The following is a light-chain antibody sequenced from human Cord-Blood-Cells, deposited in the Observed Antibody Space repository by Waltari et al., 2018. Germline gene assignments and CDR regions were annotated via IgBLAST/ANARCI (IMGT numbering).Light chain of an antibody. J-gene: IGLJ2*01. CDR3: CSYAGSYNVV. CDR1: SSDVGGYNY. Sequence: QSALTQPRSVSGSPGQSVTISCTGTSSDVGGYNYVSWYQQHPGKPPKLMIYDVSKRPSGVPDRFSGSKSGNTASLTISGLQAEDEADYYCCSYAGSYNVVFGGGTKLTVL. V-gene: IGLV2-11*01. CDR2: DVS.